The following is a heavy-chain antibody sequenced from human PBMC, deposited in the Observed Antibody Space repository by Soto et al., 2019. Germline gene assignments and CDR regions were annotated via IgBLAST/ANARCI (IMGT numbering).Heavy chain of an antibody. CDR2: IYYSGST. V-gene: IGHV4-59*01. J-gene: IGHJ3*02. CDR1: GGSISSYY. CDR3: ARVWGGAFDI. D-gene: IGHD3-10*01. Sequence: QVQLQESGPGLVKPSETLSLTCTVSGGSISSYYWSWIRQPPGKGLEWIGYIYYSGSTNYNPSLKRRVTISVEPSKNQFSLKLSSVTAADTAVYYCARVWGGAFDIWGQGTMVTVSS.